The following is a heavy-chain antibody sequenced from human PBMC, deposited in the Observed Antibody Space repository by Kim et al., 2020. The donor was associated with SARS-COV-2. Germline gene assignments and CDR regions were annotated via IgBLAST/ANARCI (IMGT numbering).Heavy chain of an antibody. Sequence: ASVKVSCKASGYTFTSYDLNWVRQAPGQGLEWVGWMKPTSGNTGYAQKLQGRVTLTRDTSTSTAYMELSSLRSEDTAVYYCARDYGGDSGWFDPWGQGTLVILSS. CDR2: MKPTSGNT. V-gene: IGHV1-8*01. J-gene: IGHJ5*02. D-gene: IGHD2-21*02. CDR3: ARDYGGDSGWFDP. CDR1: GYTFTSYD.